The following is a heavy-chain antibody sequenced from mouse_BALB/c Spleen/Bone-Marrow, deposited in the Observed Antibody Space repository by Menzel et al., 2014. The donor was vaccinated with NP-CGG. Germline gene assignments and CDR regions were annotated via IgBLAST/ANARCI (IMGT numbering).Heavy chain of an antibody. V-gene: IGHV14-3*02. CDR3: ASYYYGSSGFAY. J-gene: IGHJ3*01. CDR2: IDPANGNT. CDR1: GFNIKDTY. Sequence: VQLQQPGAELVKPGASVKLSCTASGFNIKDTYMHWVKQRPGQGLEWIGRIDPANGNTKYDPKFQGKATITADTSSNTAYLQLSSLTSEDTAVYYCASYYYGSSGFAYWGQGTLVTVSA. D-gene: IGHD1-1*01.